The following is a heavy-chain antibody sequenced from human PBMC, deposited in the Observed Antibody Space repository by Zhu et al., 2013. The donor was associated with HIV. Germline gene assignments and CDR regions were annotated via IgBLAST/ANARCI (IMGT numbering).Heavy chain of an antibody. CDR3: ARAVSVGAGDAFDI. J-gene: IGHJ3*02. CDR1: GGTFSNYG. Sequence: QVQLVQSGAEVKKPGSSVKVSCKASGGTFSNYGINWVRQAPGQGLEWMGGIIPIFGTANYAQNFQGRVTITADESTSTVYMELSSLRSEDTAVYYCARAVSVGAGDAFDIWGQGTMVTVSS. CDR2: IIPIFGTA. D-gene: IGHD1-26*01. V-gene: IGHV1-69*01.